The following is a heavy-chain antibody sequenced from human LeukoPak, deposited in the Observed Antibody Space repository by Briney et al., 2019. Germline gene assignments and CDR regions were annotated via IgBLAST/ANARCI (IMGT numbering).Heavy chain of an antibody. V-gene: IGHV4-34*01. D-gene: IGHD5-12*01. Sequence: SETLSLTCAFYGGSFSGYYWSWIRQPPGKGLEWIGEINHSGSTNYNPSLKSRVTISVDTSKNQFSLKLSSVTAADTAVYYCARIVYSGYDYLNGFDYWGQGTLVTVSS. J-gene: IGHJ4*02. CDR3: ARIVYSGYDYLNGFDY. CDR1: GGSFSGYY. CDR2: INHSGST.